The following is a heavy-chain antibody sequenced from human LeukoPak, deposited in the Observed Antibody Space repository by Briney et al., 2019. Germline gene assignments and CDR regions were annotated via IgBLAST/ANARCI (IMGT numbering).Heavy chain of an antibody. D-gene: IGHD3-22*01. J-gene: IGHJ6*02. Sequence: GGSLRVSCAASGFTFSSYEMNWVRQAPGKGLEWVSYISSSGSTIYYADSVKGRFTISRDNAKNSLYLQMNSLRAEDTAVYYCAKPGDGSGYYDYYYYGMDVWGQGTTVTVSS. CDR3: AKPGDGSGYYDYYYYGMDV. V-gene: IGHV3-48*03. CDR2: ISSSGSTI. CDR1: GFTFSSYE.